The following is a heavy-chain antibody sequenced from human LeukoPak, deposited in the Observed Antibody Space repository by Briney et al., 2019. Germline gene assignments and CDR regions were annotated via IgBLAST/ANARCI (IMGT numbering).Heavy chain of an antibody. CDR2: ISYDGSNK. CDR1: GFTFSSYA. V-gene: IGHV3-30-3*01. CDR3: ARFRGRERAFDY. J-gene: IGHJ4*02. D-gene: IGHD3-10*01. Sequence: GGSLRLSCAASGFTFSSYAMHWVRQAPGKGQEWVAVISYDGSNKYYADSVKGRFTISRDNSKNTLYLQMNSLRAEDTAVYYCARFRGRERAFDYWGQGTLVTVSS.